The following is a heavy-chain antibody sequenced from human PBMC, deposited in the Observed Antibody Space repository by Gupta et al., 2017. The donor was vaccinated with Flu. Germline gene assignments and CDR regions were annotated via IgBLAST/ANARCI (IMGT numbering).Heavy chain of an antibody. CDR3: ARAFTIATDQFDY. Sequence: RFTISRDDSRNSFHLQMNSLRIEDTAVYFCARAFTIATDQFDYWGQGTMVTVSS. D-gene: IGHD2-21*01. J-gene: IGHJ4*02. V-gene: IGHV3-72*01.